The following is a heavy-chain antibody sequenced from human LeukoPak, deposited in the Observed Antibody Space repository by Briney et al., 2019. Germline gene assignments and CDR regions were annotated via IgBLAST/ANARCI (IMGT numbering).Heavy chain of an antibody. V-gene: IGHV3-66*01. CDR1: GFTVSSNY. J-gene: IGHJ4*02. Sequence: GGSLRLSCAASGFTVSSNYMSWVRQAPGKGLEWVSVIYSGGSTYYADSVKGRFTISRDNSKNTLYLQMNSLRAEDTAVYYCAREPGIAAAGVDYGGQGTLVTVSS. CDR2: IYSGGST. CDR3: AREPGIAAAGVDY. D-gene: IGHD6-13*01.